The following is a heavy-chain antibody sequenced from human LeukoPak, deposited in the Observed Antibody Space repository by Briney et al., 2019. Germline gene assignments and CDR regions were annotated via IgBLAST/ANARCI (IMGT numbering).Heavy chain of an antibody. CDR2: IIPIFGTA. V-gene: IGHV1-69*13. CDR1: GGTFSSYA. J-gene: IGHJ3*02. Sequence: SVRVSCKASGGTFSSYAISWVRQAPGQGLEWMGGIIPIFGTANYAQKFQGRVTITADESTSTAYMELSSLRSEDTAVYYCARGSSSSTSCYAFDIWGQGTMVTVSS. CDR3: ARGSSSSTSCYAFDI. D-gene: IGHD2-2*01.